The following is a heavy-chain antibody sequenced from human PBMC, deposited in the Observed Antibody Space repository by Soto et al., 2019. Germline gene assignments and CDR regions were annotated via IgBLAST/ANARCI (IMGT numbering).Heavy chain of an antibody. CDR2: VRQDGSQK. Sequence: GGSLRLSCEASGFTFSSYWMSWVRQAPGKGLEWVANVRQDGSQKYLVDSVKGRFTISRDNAKNWMYLQMNSLRAEDTAVYYCVRDGNSGWHFDSWGQGTLVTVSS. CDR1: GFTFSSYW. D-gene: IGHD6-19*01. V-gene: IGHV3-7*01. J-gene: IGHJ4*02. CDR3: VRDGNSGWHFDS.